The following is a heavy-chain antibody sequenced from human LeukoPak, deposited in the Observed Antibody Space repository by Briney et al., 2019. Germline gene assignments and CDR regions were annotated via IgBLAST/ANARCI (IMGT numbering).Heavy chain of an antibody. Sequence: PSETLSLTCAVYGGSFSGYYWSWNRQPPGKGLEWIGEIHHSGSTNYNPSLKSRVNISVDTSKDQFSLKLSSVTAADTAVYYCARGPPGGYGSWGQGTTVTVSS. J-gene: IGHJ6*02. D-gene: IGHD5-12*01. CDR1: GGSFSGYY. V-gene: IGHV4-34*01. CDR3: ARGPPGGYGS. CDR2: IHHSGST.